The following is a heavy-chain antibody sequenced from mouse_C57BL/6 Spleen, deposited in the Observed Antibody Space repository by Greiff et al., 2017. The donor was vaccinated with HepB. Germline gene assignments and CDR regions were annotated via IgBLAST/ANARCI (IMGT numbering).Heavy chain of an antibody. J-gene: IGHJ4*01. CDR2: ISSGGSYT. CDR1: GFTFSSYG. V-gene: IGHV5-6*01. Sequence: EVQRVESGGDLVKPGGSLKLSCAASGFTFSSYGMSWVRQTPDKRLEWVATISSGGSYTYYPDSVKGRFTISRDNAKNTLYLQMSSLKSEDTAMYYCASPIYYDYDVGGYYAMDYWGQGTSVTVSS. CDR3: ASPIYYDYDVGGYYAMDY. D-gene: IGHD2-4*01.